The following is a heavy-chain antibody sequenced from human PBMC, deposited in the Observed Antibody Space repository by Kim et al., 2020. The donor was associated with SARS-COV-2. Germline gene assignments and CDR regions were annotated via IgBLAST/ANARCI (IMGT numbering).Heavy chain of an antibody. Sequence: ASVKVSCKASGYTFTSYGISWVRQAPGQGLEWMGWISAYNGNTNYAQKLQGRVTMTTDTSTSTAYMELRSLRSDDTAVYYCARARDYYGSGSKPPLDYWGQGTLVTVSS. J-gene: IGHJ4*02. V-gene: IGHV1-18*04. CDR3: ARARDYYGSGSKPPLDY. D-gene: IGHD3-10*01. CDR1: GYTFTSYG. CDR2: ISAYNGNT.